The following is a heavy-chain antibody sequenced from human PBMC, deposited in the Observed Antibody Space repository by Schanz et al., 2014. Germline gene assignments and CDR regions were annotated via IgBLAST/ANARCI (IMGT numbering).Heavy chain of an antibody. CDR2: ISGSGDNT. J-gene: IGHJ6*03. D-gene: IGHD2-21*02. CDR3: ARPSDSSWYMDV. Sequence: EVQLVESGGGLVQPGGSLRLSCAASGLTFSNHAMSWVRQAPGKGLEWVSAISGSGDNTFYADSVRGRFTISRDNSRNTLYLQMNSLRAEDTAVYYCARPSDSSWYMDVWGKGTTVTVSS. V-gene: IGHV3-23*04. CDR1: GLTFSNHA.